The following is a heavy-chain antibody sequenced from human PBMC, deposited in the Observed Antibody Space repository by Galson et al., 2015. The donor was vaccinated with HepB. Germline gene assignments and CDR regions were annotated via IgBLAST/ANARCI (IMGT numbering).Heavy chain of an antibody. CDR2: ISSSSSYI. V-gene: IGHV3-21*01. D-gene: IGHD3-10*02. Sequence: SLRLSCAASGFTFSSYSMNWVRQAPGKGLEWVSSISSSSSYIYYADSVKGRFTISRDNAKNSLYLQMNSLRAEDTAVYYCARDLFQPGAFDIWGQGTMVTVSS. J-gene: IGHJ3*02. CDR1: GFTFSSYS. CDR3: ARDLFQPGAFDI.